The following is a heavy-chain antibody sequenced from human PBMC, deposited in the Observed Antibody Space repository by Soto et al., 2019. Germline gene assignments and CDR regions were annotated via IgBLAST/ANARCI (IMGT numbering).Heavy chain of an antibody. D-gene: IGHD3-16*02. Sequence: QVQLVESGGGVVQPGRSLRLSCAASGFTFSSYGMHWVRQAPGKGLEWVAVIWYDGSNKYYADSVKGRFTISRDNSKNTPYLQMNSLRAEDTAVYYCARETYDYVWGSYRYPGWFDPWGQGTLVTVSS. CDR1: GFTFSSYG. J-gene: IGHJ5*02. CDR3: ARETYDYVWGSYRYPGWFDP. CDR2: IWYDGSNK. V-gene: IGHV3-33*01.